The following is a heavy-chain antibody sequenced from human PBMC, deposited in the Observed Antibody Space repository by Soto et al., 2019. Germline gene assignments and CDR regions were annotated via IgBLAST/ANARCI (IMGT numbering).Heavy chain of an antibody. J-gene: IGHJ2*01. CDR1: GGSISSYY. V-gene: IGHV4-59*01. CDR2: IYYSGST. Sequence: QVQLQESGPGLVKPSETLSLTCTVSGGSISSYYWSWIRQPPGKGLEWIGYIYYSGSTNYNPSLKSRVTISLDTSKNQFSLKLSSVTAADTAVYYCARVVGEATAMVTFSAYFDLWGRGTLVTVSS. CDR3: ARVVGEATAMVTFSAYFDL. D-gene: IGHD5-18*01.